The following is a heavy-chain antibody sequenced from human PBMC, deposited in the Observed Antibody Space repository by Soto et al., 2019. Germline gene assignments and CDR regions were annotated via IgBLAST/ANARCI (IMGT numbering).Heavy chain of an antibody. V-gene: IGHV1-69*01. CDR1: GDTFGRNA. J-gene: IGHJ4*02. CDR2: IIPMFPTT. CDR3: ARGGSGYVWFNEF. Sequence: QVQLVQSGAEVKRPGSSVKVSCKASGDTFGRNAIHWVRQAPGQGLEWMGGIIPMFPTTNYAQKFQGRVTITADESTNTAYMDLSSLKSEDTAIYYCARGGSGYVWFNEFWGQGTLVTVSS. D-gene: IGHD3-22*01.